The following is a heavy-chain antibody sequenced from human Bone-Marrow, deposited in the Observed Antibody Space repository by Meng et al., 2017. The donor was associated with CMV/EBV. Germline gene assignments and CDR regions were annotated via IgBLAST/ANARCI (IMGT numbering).Heavy chain of an antibody. Sequence: GESLKISCAASGFTFSSYSMNWVRQAPGKGLEWVSSISSSSSYIYYADSVKGRFTISRDNAKNSLYLQMNSLRVEDTAFYYCASREGGYWGQGTRVTGSS. J-gene: IGHJ4*01. CDR3: ASREGGY. D-gene: IGHD3-10*01. CDR2: ISSSSSYI. CDR1: GFTFSSYS. V-gene: IGHV3-21*01.